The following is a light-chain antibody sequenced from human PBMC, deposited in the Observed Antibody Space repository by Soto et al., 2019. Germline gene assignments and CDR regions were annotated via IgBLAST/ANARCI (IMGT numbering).Light chain of an antibody. CDR3: QQCGSSPWT. J-gene: IGKJ1*01. Sequence: IVLPPSPLTLSLSPGERATLPCRASQRVGSCYYVGCHQKHADAPRLLLYAASSRATGIPDRFSGGGSGTDFTLPISRLEPEDFAVYYCQQCGSSPWTFGQGTKVDIK. CDR1: QRVGSCY. V-gene: IGKV3-20*01. CDR2: AAS.